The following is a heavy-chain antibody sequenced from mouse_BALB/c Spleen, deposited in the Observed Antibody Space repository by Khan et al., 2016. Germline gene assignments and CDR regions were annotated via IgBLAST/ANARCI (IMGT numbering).Heavy chain of an antibody. Sequence: QVQLKQSGPSLVQPSQSLSITCTVPGFSLTSYGVHWVRQSPGKGLEWLGVIWRGGSTDYNAAFMSRLSITKDNSKSQVFFKMNSLQADDTTIYYSANKPSYVYEGLYAMDYWGQGTSVTVSS. CDR2: IWRGGST. D-gene: IGHD1-2*01. V-gene: IGHV2-5-1*01. J-gene: IGHJ4*01. CDR1: GFSLTSYG. CDR3: ANKPSYVYEGLYAMDY.